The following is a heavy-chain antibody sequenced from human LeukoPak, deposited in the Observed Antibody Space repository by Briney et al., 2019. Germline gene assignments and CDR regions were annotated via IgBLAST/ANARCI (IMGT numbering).Heavy chain of an antibody. V-gene: IGHV3-15*07. CDR3: TTGNWGPY. CDR1: GFTFSDAW. Sequence: PGGSLRLSCAASGFTFSDAWMNWGRQAPGKGLEWVGRIKRKTDGGTTDYAAPVKGRFTISRDDSKNTLYLQMNSLKTEDTAVYYCTTGNWGPYRGQGTLVTVSS. D-gene: IGHD7-27*01. J-gene: IGHJ4*02. CDR2: IKRKTDGGTT.